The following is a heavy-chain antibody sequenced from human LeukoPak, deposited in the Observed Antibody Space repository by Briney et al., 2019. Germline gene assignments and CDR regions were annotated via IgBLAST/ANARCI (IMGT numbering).Heavy chain of an antibody. Sequence: GGSLRLSCAASGFTFSDYYMTWIRQAPGKGLEWVSYISSSGSTIYYADSVKGRFTISRDNAKNSLYLQMSSLRAEDTAVYYCARGVKYYYYYMDVWGKGTTVTISS. CDR1: GFTFSDYY. CDR2: ISSSGSTI. D-gene: IGHD4-11*01. J-gene: IGHJ6*03. V-gene: IGHV3-11*01. CDR3: ARGVKYYYYYMDV.